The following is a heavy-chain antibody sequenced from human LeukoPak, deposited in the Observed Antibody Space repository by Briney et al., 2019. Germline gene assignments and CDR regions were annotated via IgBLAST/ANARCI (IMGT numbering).Heavy chain of an antibody. V-gene: IGHV4-38-2*02. CDR1: GYSISSGYY. D-gene: IGHD2-21*01. J-gene: IGHJ3*02. Sequence: SETLSLTCTVSGYSISSGYYWGWIRQPPGKGLEWIGSIYHSGSTYYNSSLKSRVTISLDTSKNQFSLKLSSVTAADTAVYYCAREEYSGLLFLDAFDIWGQGTMVTVSS. CDR3: AREEYSGLLFLDAFDI. CDR2: IYHSGST.